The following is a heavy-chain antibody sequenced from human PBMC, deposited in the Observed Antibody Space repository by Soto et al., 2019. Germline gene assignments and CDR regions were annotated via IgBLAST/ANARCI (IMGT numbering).Heavy chain of an antibody. D-gene: IGHD3-10*01. V-gene: IGHV3-33*01. CDR1: GFTFSSYG. CDR3: ARDSNGFGELLFTDAFDI. CDR2: IWYDGSNK. J-gene: IGHJ3*02. Sequence: GGSLRLSCAASGFTFSSYGMHWVRQAPGKGLEWVAVIWYDGSNKYYADSVKGRFTISRDNSKNTLYLQMNSLRAEDTAVYYCARDSNGFGELLFTDAFDIWGQGTMVTVSS.